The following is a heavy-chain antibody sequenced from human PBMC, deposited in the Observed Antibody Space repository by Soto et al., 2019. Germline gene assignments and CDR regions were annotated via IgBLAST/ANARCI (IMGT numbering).Heavy chain of an antibody. CDR1: VFNFGAYT. CDR3: SRPPDIDFDS. CDR2: IRRKAYGGTT. Sequence: GGSLRLSCSSSVFNFGAYTMSCVRHAPGKWLEWVGFIRRKAYGGTTDYAASVKGRFTISRDDSKSIAYLQMNSLKIEDTAVYYCSRPPDIDFDSWGQTTLVTGSS. V-gene: IGHV3-49*04. J-gene: IGHJ4*02.